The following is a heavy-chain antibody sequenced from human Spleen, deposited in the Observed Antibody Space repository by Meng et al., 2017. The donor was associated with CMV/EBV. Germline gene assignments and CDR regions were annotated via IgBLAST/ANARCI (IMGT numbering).Heavy chain of an antibody. CDR1: GYTFTSYG. V-gene: IGHV1-18*01. CDR2: ISAYNGNT. CDR3: ARADYGDYVHDY. J-gene: IGHJ4*02. Sequence: CKASGYTFTSYGISWVRQAPGQGLEWMGWISAYNGNTNYAQKLQGRVTMTTDTSTSTAYMELRSLRSDDTAVYYCARADYGDYVHDYWGQGTLGTVSS. D-gene: IGHD4-17*01.